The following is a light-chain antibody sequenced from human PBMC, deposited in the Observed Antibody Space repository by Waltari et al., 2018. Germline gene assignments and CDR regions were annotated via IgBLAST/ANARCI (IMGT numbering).Light chain of an antibody. CDR1: SSDVGGYNY. V-gene: IGLV2-8*01. Sequence: QSALIQPPSASGSPGQSVAISCTGSSSDVGGYNYVSRYQQHPGKAPKLIIHEVSKWPSGVPDRFSGSKSGNTASLTVSGLQAEDEADYYCSSYAGSNNLVFGGGTKLTVL. CDR3: SSYAGSNNLV. CDR2: EVS. J-gene: IGLJ2*01.